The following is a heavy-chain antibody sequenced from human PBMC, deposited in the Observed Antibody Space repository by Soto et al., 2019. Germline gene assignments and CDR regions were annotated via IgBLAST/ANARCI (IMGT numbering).Heavy chain of an antibody. Sequence: GGSLRLSCAASRFGFSNYNMNWVRQAPGKGLEWVSHITDGLTKHYADFVQGRFTISRDNAKNSLYLEITDLRDEDTAVYYCARDTSHGVTIGGLDSWGQGTLVTVSS. D-gene: IGHD3-16*01. J-gene: IGHJ4*02. CDR2: ITDGLTK. CDR1: RFGFSNYN. CDR3: ARDTSHGVTIGGLDS. V-gene: IGHV3-48*02.